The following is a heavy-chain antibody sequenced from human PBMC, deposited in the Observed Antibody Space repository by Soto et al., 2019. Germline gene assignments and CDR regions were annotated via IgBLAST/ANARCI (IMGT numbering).Heavy chain of an antibody. Sequence: SGPTLVNPTQTLTLTCTFSGFSLTTSGVSVGWIRQPPGKALEWVAFIYWNDDKRYSPSLKSRLTITKDNSKKQVALTMTNMDPVDTATYXCAYRVGSRGSFDYWGQGTLVTVSS. D-gene: IGHD6-25*01. CDR3: AYRVGSRGSFDY. V-gene: IGHV2-5*01. CDR1: GFSLTTSGVS. CDR2: IYWNDDK. J-gene: IGHJ4*02.